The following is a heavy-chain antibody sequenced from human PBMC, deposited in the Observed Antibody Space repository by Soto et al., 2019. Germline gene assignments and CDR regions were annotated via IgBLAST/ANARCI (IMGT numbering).Heavy chain of an antibody. D-gene: IGHD6-13*01. Sequence: SETLSLTCAVYGGSFSGYYWSWIRQPPGKGLEWIGEINHSGSTNYNPSLKSRVTISVDTSKNQFSLKLSSVTAADTAVYYCAVRLAAALFDPWGQGTLVTVSS. CDR1: GGSFSGYY. V-gene: IGHV4-34*01. J-gene: IGHJ5*02. CDR3: AVRLAAALFDP. CDR2: INHSGST.